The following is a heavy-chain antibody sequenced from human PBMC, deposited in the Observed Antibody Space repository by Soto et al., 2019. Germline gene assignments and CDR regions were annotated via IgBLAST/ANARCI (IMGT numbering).Heavy chain of an antibody. J-gene: IGHJ4*02. CDR2: MNPNSGNT. D-gene: IGHD5-18*01. Sequence: QVQLVQSGAEVKKPGASVKVSCNASGYTFTSYDINWVRQATGQGLEWMGWMNPNSGNTGYAQKFQGRVTMSRNTSISTACMELSRLRSEDTAVYYCAREGGYSYWFDYWGQGTLVTVSS. V-gene: IGHV1-8*01. CDR3: AREGGYSYWFDY. CDR1: GYTFTSYD.